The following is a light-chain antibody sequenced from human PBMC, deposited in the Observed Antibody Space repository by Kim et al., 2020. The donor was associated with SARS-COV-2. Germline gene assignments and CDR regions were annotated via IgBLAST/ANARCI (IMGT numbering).Light chain of an antibody. CDR2: GKN. Sequence: ALGQTVRMTCQGDSLGSYYTTWYQQKPGQAPIVVVYGKNNRPSGIPARFSGSSSGNTASLTITGTQAGDEADYYCNSRDNNDNVLFGGGTQLTVL. CDR1: SLGSYY. J-gene: IGLJ2*01. V-gene: IGLV3-19*01. CDR3: NSRDNNDNVL.